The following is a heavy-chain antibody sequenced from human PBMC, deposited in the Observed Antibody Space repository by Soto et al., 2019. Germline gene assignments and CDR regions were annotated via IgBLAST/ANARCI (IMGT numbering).Heavy chain of an antibody. Sequence: EVQLVESGGGLVQPGGSLKLSCAASGFTFSGSAMHWVRQASGKGLEWVGRIRSKANSYATAYAASVKGRFTISRDDSKNTAYLQMNSLKTQDTAVYYCTRHALQYCGGDCYLLPYFDLWRRGTLVTVSS. CDR1: GFTFSGSA. D-gene: IGHD2-21*02. V-gene: IGHV3-73*02. CDR3: TRHALQYCGGDCYLLPYFDL. CDR2: IRSKANSYAT. J-gene: IGHJ2*01.